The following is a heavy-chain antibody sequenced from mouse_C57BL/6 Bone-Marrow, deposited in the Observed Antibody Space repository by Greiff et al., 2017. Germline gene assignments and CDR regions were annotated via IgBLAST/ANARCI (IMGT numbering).Heavy chain of an antibody. CDR2: IDPENGYT. Sequence: EVKLQESGAELVRPGASVKLSCTASGFNIKDDYMHWVKQRPEQGLEWIGWIDPENGYTEYASKFQGKATITADTSSNTAYLQLSSLTSEDTAVYYCTTNYYGSLAWFAYWGQGTLVTVSA. V-gene: IGHV14-4*01. D-gene: IGHD1-1*01. CDR3: TTNYYGSLAWFAY. CDR1: GFNIKDDY. J-gene: IGHJ3*01.